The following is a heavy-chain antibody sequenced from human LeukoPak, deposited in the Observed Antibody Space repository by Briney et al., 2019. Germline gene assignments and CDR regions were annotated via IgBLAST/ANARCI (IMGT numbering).Heavy chain of an antibody. Sequence: GEPLEISCQGSGYTFTSYWIAWLRQMPGKGLGWMGIIYPGDADTRYSPSFQGQVTISADKSISTAYLQWSSLKASDTAMYYCARRGVAGPFFDYWGQGTLVTVSS. CDR3: ARRGVAGPFFDY. CDR1: GYTFTSYW. J-gene: IGHJ4*02. D-gene: IGHD6-19*01. CDR2: IYPGDADT. V-gene: IGHV5-51*01.